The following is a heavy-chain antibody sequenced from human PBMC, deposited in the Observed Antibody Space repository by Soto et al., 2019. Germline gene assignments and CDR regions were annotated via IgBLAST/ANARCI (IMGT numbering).Heavy chain of an antibody. V-gene: IGHV3-30*04. D-gene: IGHD6-19*01. CDR1: GFSFSSYA. J-gene: IGHJ5*02. Sequence: QVRVVETGGGVVQPGRSLRLSCTASGFSFSSYAMYWFRQPPGKGLEWVAVISKDGMNKNYADSVKGRVTVSRDNANYSLDLQLNSLRGEDTAMYYCARDMYSSDYFVKWFEPWGQGTLVTVSS. CDR2: ISKDGMNK. CDR3: ARDMYSSDYFVKWFEP.